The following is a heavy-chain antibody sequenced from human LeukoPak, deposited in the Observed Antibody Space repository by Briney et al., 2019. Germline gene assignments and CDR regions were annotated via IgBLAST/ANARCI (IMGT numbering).Heavy chain of an antibody. CDR3: AKRPGIAARHSYFDY. J-gene: IGHJ4*02. CDR1: GYTFSSYA. CDR2: ISYDGSNK. Sequence: SCKASGYTFSSYAMHWVRQAPGKGLEWVAVISYDGSNKYYADSVKGRFTISRDNSKNTLYLQMNSLRAEDTAVYYCAKRPGIAARHSYFDYWGQGTLVTVSS. V-gene: IGHV3-30-3*02. D-gene: IGHD6-6*01.